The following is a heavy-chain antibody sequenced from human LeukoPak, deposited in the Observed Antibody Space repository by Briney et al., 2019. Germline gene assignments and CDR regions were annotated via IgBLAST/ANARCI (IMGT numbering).Heavy chain of an antibody. CDR2: IRYDGSNK. V-gene: IGHV3-30*02. CDR3: AIGNTAMADLTY. D-gene: IGHD5-18*01. J-gene: IGHJ4*02. Sequence: GGSLRLSCAASGFTFSSYGMHWVRQAPGEGLEWVAFIRYDGSNKYYADSVKGRFTISRDNSKNTLYLQMNSLRAEDTAVYYCAIGNTAMADLTYWGQGTLVTVSS. CDR1: GFTFSSYG.